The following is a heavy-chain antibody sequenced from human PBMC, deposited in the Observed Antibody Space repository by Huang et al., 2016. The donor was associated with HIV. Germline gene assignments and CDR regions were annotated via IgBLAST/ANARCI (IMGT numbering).Heavy chain of an antibody. CDR3: SPSGDDYFYFYMDV. CDR1: GFIFNDFA. V-gene: IGHV3-49*03. D-gene: IGHD4-17*01. CDR2: VRRKAFGGAS. J-gene: IGHJ6*03. Sequence: QLVESGGDSVQSGRSLRLSCRGSGFIFNDFAIHWFRQSPGKGLEVRGLVRRKAFGGASKSAPSVKDRFTVSRDEAKNVAFLQMDNLQVDDTAIYYCSPSGDDYFYFYMDVWGNGTTVIVS.